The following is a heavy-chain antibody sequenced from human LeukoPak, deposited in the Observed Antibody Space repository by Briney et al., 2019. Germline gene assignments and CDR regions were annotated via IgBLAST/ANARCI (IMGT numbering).Heavy chain of an antibody. Sequence: SETLSLTCAVYGGSLSGYYWIWIRQPPGKGLEWLGEINHSGSTNYNPALKSRVTISVDTSKNQFSLKLSSVTAADPAVYYCARGRIQLWHLDYWGQGTLVTVSS. J-gene: IGHJ4*02. CDR1: GGSLSGYY. CDR2: INHSGST. V-gene: IGHV4-34*01. CDR3: ARGRIQLWHLDY. D-gene: IGHD5-18*01.